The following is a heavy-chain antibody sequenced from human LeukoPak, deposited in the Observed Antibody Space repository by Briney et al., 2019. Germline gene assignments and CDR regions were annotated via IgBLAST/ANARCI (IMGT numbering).Heavy chain of an antibody. J-gene: IGHJ6*03. CDR1: GDSVSSNSAA. Sequence: SQTLSLTCAISGDSVSSNSAAWNWIRQSPSRGLEWLGRTYYRSKWYNDYAVSVKSRITINPDTPKNQFSLQLNSVTPEDTAVYYCAREQESELWADDYYYYYMDVWGKGTTVTVSS. CDR2: TYYRSKWYN. V-gene: IGHV6-1*01. CDR3: AREQESELWADDYYYYYMDV. D-gene: IGHD5-18*01.